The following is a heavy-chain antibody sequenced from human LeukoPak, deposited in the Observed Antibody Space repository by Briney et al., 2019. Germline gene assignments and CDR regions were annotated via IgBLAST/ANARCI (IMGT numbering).Heavy chain of an antibody. J-gene: IGHJ4*02. V-gene: IGHV4-39*01. CDR2: IFYGGNT. CDR1: GGSISSSSYS. D-gene: IGHD3-22*01. CDR3: ARGAYYYDSRGYYFDY. Sequence: PSETLSLTCTVSGGSISSSSYSWGWIRQPPGKGLEWIGSIFYGGNTYYNPSLKSRVTISVDTSKTHFSLKLSSVTAADTGVYYCARGAYYYDSRGYYFDYWGQGTLVTVSS.